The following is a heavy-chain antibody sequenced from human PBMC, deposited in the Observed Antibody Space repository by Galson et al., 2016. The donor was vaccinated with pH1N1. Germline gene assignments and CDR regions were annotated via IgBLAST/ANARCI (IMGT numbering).Heavy chain of an antibody. D-gene: IGHD4-17*01. Sequence: SLRLSCAASGFTFTNYAMTWVRRAPGKGLEWVSDISGTGVNTRYADSVKGRFTISRDNSRNTLFLQMNSLRPEDTAVYYCAKVDRDDSGDYALDYWGQGTLVTVSS. CDR1: GFTFTNYA. CDR2: ISGTGVNT. J-gene: IGHJ4*02. CDR3: AKVDRDDSGDYALDY. V-gene: IGHV3-23*01.